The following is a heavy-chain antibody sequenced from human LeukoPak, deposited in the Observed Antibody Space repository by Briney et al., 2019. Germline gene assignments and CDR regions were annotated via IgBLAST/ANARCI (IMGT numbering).Heavy chain of an antibody. J-gene: IGHJ4*02. D-gene: IGHD3-10*01. CDR1: GGSFSVYY. CDR2: INHSGST. CDR3: AARRGHYYGTGSYALPLDY. V-gene: IGHV4-34*01. Sequence: SETLSLTCAVYGGSFSVYYWSWSRQPPGKGLEWIGEINHSGSTNYNPSLKSRVTISVDTSKNQFSLKLSSVPAADTAVYYCAARRGHYYGTGSYALPLDYWGQGTLVTVSS.